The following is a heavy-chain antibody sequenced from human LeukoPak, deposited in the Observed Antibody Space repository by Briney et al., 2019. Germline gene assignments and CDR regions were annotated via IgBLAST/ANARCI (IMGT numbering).Heavy chain of an antibody. D-gene: IGHD3-22*01. CDR2: IVGGGGRT. CDR3: AKCYYYDSSDYYYRYDAFDI. V-gene: IGHV3-23*01. Sequence: GGSLRFSCAALEFTFSSYALGWVGQAQGKGLGWVSTIVGGGGRTYYADSVRGRITSSRDNSKNTLYLHMNSLRAEDTALYYCAKCYYYDSSDYYYRYDAFDIWGLGTMVTVSS. J-gene: IGHJ3*02. CDR1: EFTFSSYA.